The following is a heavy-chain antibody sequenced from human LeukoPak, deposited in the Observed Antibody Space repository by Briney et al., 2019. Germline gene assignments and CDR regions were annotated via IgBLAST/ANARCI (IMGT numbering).Heavy chain of an antibody. CDR2: ISSSGSTI. CDR3: AELGITMIGGV. J-gene: IGHJ6*04. Sequence: GGSLRLSCAASGFTFSDDYMSWIRQARGKGPEWVSYISSSGSTIYYADSVKGRFTISRDNAKNSLYLQMNSLRAEDTAVYYCAELGITMIGGVWGKGTTVTISS. D-gene: IGHD3-10*02. V-gene: IGHV3-11*04. CDR1: GFTFSDDY.